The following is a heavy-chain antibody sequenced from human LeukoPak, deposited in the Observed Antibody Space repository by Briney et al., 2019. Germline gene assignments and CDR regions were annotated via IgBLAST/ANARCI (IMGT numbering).Heavy chain of an antibody. J-gene: IGHJ6*02. V-gene: IGHV3-15*01. D-gene: IGHD4-17*01. CDR1: GFTFSNAW. CDR2: IKCKTDGGTT. CDR3: TTAPLRLTNYYYYYGMDV. Sequence: GGSLRLSCAASGFTFSNAWMSWVRKAPGKGLEWVGRIKCKTDGGTTDYAAPVKGRFIISRDDSKNTLYLQMNSLKTEDTAVYYCTTAPLRLTNYYYYYGMDVWGQGTTVTVSS.